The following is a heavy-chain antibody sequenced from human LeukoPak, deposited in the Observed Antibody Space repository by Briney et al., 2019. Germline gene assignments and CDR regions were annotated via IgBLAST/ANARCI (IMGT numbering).Heavy chain of an antibody. D-gene: IGHD3-22*01. CDR3: ARRNDSSGYYEYYFDY. Sequence: PSETLSLTCTVSVGSISSSSYYWGWIRQPPGKGLEWIGSIYYSGSTYYNPSLKSRVTISVDTSKNQFSLKLSSVTAADTAVYYCARRNDSSGYYEYYFDYWGQGTLATVSS. V-gene: IGHV4-39*01. CDR2: IYYSGST. CDR1: VGSISSSSYY. J-gene: IGHJ4*02.